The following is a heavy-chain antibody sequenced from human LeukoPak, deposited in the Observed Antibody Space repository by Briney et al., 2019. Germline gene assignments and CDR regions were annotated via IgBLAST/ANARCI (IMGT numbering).Heavy chain of an antibody. CDR1: GDPIRSYY. CDR3: ARGRLGGSGSYYNVLDY. V-gene: IGHV4-59*01. CDR2: ISYSGST. D-gene: IGHD3-10*01. J-gene: IGHJ4*02. Sequence: SETLSLPCTVSGDPIRSYYWRWLRQPPGKALEWLGYISYSGSTNYNPSLKSRVTISVDTSRNQFSLKLSAVTAADTAVYYGARGRLGGSGSYYNVLDYCGQGTLVTVSS.